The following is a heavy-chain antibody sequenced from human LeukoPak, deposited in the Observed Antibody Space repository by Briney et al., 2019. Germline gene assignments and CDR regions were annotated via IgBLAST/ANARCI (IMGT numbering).Heavy chain of an antibody. CDR1: GYTFTSYA. D-gene: IGHD3-3*01. Sequence: GASVKVSCKASGYTFTSYAMHWVRQAPGQRLEWMGWINAGNGNTKYSQKFQGRVTITRDTSASTAYMELSSLRSEDTAVYYCARDPPYHDFWSGYRRRYYYYYGMDVWGQGTTVTVSS. CDR2: INAGNGNT. CDR3: ARDPPYHDFWSGYRRRYYYYYGMDV. J-gene: IGHJ6*02. V-gene: IGHV1-3*01.